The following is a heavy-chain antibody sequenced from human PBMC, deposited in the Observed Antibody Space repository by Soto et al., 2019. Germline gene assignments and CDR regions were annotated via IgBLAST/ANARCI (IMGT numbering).Heavy chain of an antibody. V-gene: IGHV1-69*04. Sequence: SVKVSCKASGGTFSSYTISWVRQAPGQGLEWMGRIIPILGIANYAQKFQGRVTITADKSTSTAYMELSSLRSEDTAVYYCARDLSRGKEQQTAVDYWGQGTLVTVSS. CDR2: IIPILGIA. D-gene: IGHD6-13*01. CDR3: ARDLSRGKEQQTAVDY. CDR1: GGTFSSYT. J-gene: IGHJ4*02.